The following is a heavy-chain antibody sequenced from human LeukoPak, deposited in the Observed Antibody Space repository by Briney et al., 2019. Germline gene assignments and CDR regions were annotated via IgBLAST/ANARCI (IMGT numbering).Heavy chain of an antibody. CDR2: IRFDGSDK. CDR1: WFDFSNFG. J-gene: IGHJ4*02. Sequence: GGSLRLSCAASWFDFSNFGIHWVRQAPGKGLGWVAFIRFDGSDKYYADSVKGRFTISRDNSEKMLYLQMNSLRAEDTAVYYCAKDRLDTMLRGRYYFDSWGQGTLVTVSS. D-gene: IGHD3-10*01. V-gene: IGHV3-30*02. CDR3: AKDRLDTMLRGRYYFDS.